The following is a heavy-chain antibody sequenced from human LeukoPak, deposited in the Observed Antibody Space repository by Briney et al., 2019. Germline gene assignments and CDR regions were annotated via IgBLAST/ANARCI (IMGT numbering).Heavy chain of an antibody. CDR3: ARAWYSWGYYFDY. Sequence: GGSLRLSCAASGFTFSSYRMNWVRQAPGKGLEWVSYISSSSSTIFYADSVKGRFTISRDNAKNSLYLQMHSLRDEDTAVYYCARAWYSWGYYFDYWGQGTLVTVSS. J-gene: IGHJ4*02. D-gene: IGHD1-26*01. CDR1: GFTFSSYR. CDR2: ISSSSSTI. V-gene: IGHV3-48*02.